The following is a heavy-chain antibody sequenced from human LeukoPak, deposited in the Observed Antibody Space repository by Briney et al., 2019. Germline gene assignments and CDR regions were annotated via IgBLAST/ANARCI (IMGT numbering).Heavy chain of an antibody. Sequence: GGSLRLSCAGSGFSFSSYGMHWVRQAPGKGLEWMAFIRSDGSNKYYADSVKGRFTISRDNFKNTLYLQMNTLRAEDTAVYYCARGRRFGGNFLGYYFDYWGQGTLVTVSS. CDR1: GFSFSSYG. V-gene: IGHV3-30*02. CDR2: IRSDGSNK. D-gene: IGHD3-10*01. CDR3: ARGRRFGGNFLGYYFDY. J-gene: IGHJ4*02.